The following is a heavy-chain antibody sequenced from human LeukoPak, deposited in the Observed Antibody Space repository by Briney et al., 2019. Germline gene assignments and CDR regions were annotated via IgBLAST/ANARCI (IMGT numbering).Heavy chain of an antibody. CDR3: ARERPGDPGDETIFGGAPFDY. J-gene: IGHJ4*02. CDR1: GFTFSNYE. CDR2: ISSGAIST. Sequence: PGRSLRLSCAASGFTFSNYELNWIRQAPGEGLEWLAGISSGAISTYYADSVKGRFTISRDDAKNSVYLQMSSLRADDTAIYYCARERPGDPGDETIFGGAPFDYWGQGTLVTVSS. D-gene: IGHD3-3*01. V-gene: IGHV3-48*03.